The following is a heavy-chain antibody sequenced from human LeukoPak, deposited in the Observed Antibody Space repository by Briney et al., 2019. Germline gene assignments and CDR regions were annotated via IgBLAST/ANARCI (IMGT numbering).Heavy chain of an antibody. D-gene: IGHD1-26*01. CDR2: ISSSSSTI. J-gene: IGHJ4*02. CDR3: ARDLWEEQLDY. Sequence: QAGGSLRLSCAASGFTFSKYSMNWVRQAPGKGLEWVSYISSSSSTIYYADSVKGRFTISRDNAKNSLYLQMNSLRAEDTAVYSCARDLWEEQLDYWGQGTLVTVSS. V-gene: IGHV3-48*01. CDR1: GFTFSKYS.